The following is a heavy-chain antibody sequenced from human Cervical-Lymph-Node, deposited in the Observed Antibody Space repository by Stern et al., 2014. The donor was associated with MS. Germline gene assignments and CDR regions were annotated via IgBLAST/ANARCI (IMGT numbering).Heavy chain of an antibody. D-gene: IGHD2-15*01. CDR3: ARGVVSNRAAATLHNLFDP. CDR1: GGTFSSSYA. Sequence: VQLVESGAEVKKPGSSMNVSCKTSGGTFSSSYAITWMRQAPGQGLVWMGRIIPILGLANYAQKFQGRVIITADKSTSTTYMELSRLRSEDTAVYYCARGVVSNRAAATLHNLFDPWGQGTLVTVSS. V-gene: IGHV1-69*09. CDR2: IIPILGLA. J-gene: IGHJ5*02.